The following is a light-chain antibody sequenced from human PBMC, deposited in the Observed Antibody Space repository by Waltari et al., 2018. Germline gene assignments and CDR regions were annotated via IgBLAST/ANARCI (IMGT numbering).Light chain of an antibody. J-gene: IGLJ3*02. Sequence: SALTQPRSVSGSPGQSVTISCTGTTNDLGSSNYVSWYQQHPCKAPKLIILDVTKRPSGVPDRLSGSKSGNTASLTISGLRAEDEAEYYCCSYAGSYTWVFGGGTKLTVV. CDR2: DVT. CDR1: TNDLGSSNY. V-gene: IGLV2-11*01. CDR3: CSYAGSYTWV.